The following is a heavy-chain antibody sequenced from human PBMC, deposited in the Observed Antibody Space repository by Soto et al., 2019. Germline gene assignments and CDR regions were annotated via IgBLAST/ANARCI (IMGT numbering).Heavy chain of an antibody. CDR1: GYTFTSYA. Sequence: QVQLVQSGAEVKKPGASVKVSCTASGYTFTSYAMHWVRQAPGQRLEWMGWINAGNGNTKYSQKFQGRVTITRDTSASTAYMELSRLRSEDTAVYYCARELPAGTFDSWGQGTRVPVSS. J-gene: IGHJ3*02. CDR2: INAGNGNT. V-gene: IGHV1-3*01. CDR3: ARELPAGTFDS. D-gene: IGHD6-13*01.